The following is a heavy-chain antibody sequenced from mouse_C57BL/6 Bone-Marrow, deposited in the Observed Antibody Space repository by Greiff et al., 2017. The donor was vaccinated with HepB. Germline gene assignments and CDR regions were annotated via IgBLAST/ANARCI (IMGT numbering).Heavy chain of an antibody. CDR3: ARNLLLRSPYAMDY. CDR1: GYTFTDYN. Sequence: EVQLQQSGPELVKPGASVKIPCKASGYTFTDYNMDWVKQSHGKSLEWIGDINPNNGGTIYNQKFKGKATLTVDKSSSTAYMELRSLTSEDTAVYYCARNLLLRSPYAMDYWGQGTSVTVSS. D-gene: IGHD1-1*01. V-gene: IGHV1-18*01. CDR2: INPNNGGT. J-gene: IGHJ4*01.